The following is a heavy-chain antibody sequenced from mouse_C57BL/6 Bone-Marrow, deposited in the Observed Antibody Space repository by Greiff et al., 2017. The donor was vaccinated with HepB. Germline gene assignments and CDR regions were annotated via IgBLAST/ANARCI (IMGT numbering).Heavy chain of an antibody. V-gene: IGHV5-4*01. CDR2: ISDGGSYT. Sequence: EVQVVESGGGLVKPGGSLKLSCAASGFTFSSYAMSWVRQTPEKRLEWVATISDGGSYTYYPDNVKGRFTISRDNAKNNLYLQMSHLKSEDTAMYYCARWSGGNYGDFDVWGTGTTVTVSS. D-gene: IGHD1-1*02. J-gene: IGHJ1*03. CDR1: GFTFSSYA. CDR3: ARWSGGNYGDFDV.